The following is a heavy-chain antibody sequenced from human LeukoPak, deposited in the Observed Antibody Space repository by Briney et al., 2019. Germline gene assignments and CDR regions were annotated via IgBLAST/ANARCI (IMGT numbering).Heavy chain of an antibody. J-gene: IGHJ6*02. CDR2: IYYSGST. D-gene: IGHD1-26*01. Sequence: PSETLSLTCTVSGGSISSSTYYWSWIRQPPGKGLEWIGYIYYSGSTNYNPSLKSRVTISVDTSKNQFSLKLSSVTAADTAVYYCARDSPYSGSYYYYGMDVWGQGTTVTVSS. CDR1: GGSISSSTYY. V-gene: IGHV4-61*01. CDR3: ARDSPYSGSYYYYGMDV.